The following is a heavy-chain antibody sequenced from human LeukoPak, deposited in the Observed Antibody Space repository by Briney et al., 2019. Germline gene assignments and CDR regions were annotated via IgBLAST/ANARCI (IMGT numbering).Heavy chain of an antibody. D-gene: IGHD3-16*02. J-gene: IGHJ5*02. V-gene: IGHV4-39*07. Sequence: PSETLSLTCTVSGGSLSTSDYHWAWIRQPPGKGLEWIGTVSYSGNTYYNPSLKSRVTISVDTSKNQFSLKLSSVTAADTAVYYCARDENGYVWGSFRAWGQGTLVTVSS. CDR2: VSYSGNT. CDR1: GGSLSTSDYH. CDR3: ARDENGYVWGSFRA.